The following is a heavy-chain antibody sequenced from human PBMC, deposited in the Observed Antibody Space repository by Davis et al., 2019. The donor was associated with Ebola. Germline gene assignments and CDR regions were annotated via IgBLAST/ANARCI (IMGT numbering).Heavy chain of an antibody. CDR3: AREGAVAGTLVVPHYYYYGMDV. Sequence: ASVKVSCKASGYTFTSYGISWVRQAPGQGLEWMGWISAYNGNTNYAQKLQGRVTMTTDTSTSTAYMELRSLRSDDTAVYYCAREGAVAGTLVVPHYYYYGMDVWGQGTTVTVSS. CDR1: GYTFTSYG. V-gene: IGHV1-18*01. D-gene: IGHD6-19*01. J-gene: IGHJ6*02. CDR2: ISAYNGNT.